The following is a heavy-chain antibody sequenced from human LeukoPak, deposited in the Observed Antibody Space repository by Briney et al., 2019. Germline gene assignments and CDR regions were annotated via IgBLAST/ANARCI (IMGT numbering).Heavy chain of an antibody. Sequence: GGSLRLSCAGSGFTFSSYSMNWVRQAPGKGLEWVSSISSSSSYIYYADSVKGRFTISRDNAKNSLYLQMNSLRAEDTAVYYCARPRAYDSSGSDYWGQGTLVTVSS. D-gene: IGHD3-22*01. J-gene: IGHJ4*02. CDR3: ARPRAYDSSGSDY. V-gene: IGHV3-21*01. CDR1: GFTFSSYS. CDR2: ISSSSSYI.